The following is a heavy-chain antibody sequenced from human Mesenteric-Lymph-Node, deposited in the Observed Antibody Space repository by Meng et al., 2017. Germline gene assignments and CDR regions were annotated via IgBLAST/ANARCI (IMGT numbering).Heavy chain of an antibody. D-gene: IGHD3-22*01. CDR2: INLNSGGT. J-gene: IGHJ4*02. CDR1: GYTFTGYY. V-gene: IGHV1-2*06. Sequence: QVQLVQPGAEVKKPGAAVKVSCKASGYTFTGYYIHWVRQAPGQGLEWMGRINLNSGGTNYAQKFQGRVTMTWDTSISAAQMELSSLRSDDTAVYYCAAFYYESSGYFRADYWGQGILVTVSS. CDR3: AAFYYESSGYFRADY.